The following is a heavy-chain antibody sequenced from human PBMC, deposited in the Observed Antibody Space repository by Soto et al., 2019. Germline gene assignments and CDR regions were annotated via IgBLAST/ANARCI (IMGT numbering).Heavy chain of an antibody. D-gene: IGHD3-22*01. V-gene: IGHV3-48*02. CDR3: ARGLYYYDSSGYWGY. CDR2: IRSSSSTI. CDR1: GFTFSSYS. Sequence: GSLRLSCAASGFTFSSYSMNWVRQAPGKGLEWVSYIRSSSSTIYYADSVKGRFTISRDNAKNSLYLQMNSLRDEDTAVYYCARGLYYYDSSGYWGYWGQGTLVTVSS. J-gene: IGHJ4*02.